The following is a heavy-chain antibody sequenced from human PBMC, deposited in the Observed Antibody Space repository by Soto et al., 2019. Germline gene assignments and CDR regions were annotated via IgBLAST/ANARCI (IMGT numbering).Heavy chain of an antibody. Sequence: QVQLVQSGAEVKKPGSSVKVSCKASGGTFSSYAISWVRQAPGQGLEWMGGIIPIFGTTNYAQKFQGRVTITADESTSTAYMELSSLRSEDTAVYYCARTRGSSWDIYYYYGMDVWGQGTTVTVSS. J-gene: IGHJ6*02. V-gene: IGHV1-69*12. CDR3: ARTRGSSWDIYYYYGMDV. CDR2: IIPIFGTT. D-gene: IGHD6-13*01. CDR1: GGTFSSYA.